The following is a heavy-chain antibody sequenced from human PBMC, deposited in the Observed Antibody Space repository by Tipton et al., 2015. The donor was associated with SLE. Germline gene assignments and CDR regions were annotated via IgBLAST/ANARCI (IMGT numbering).Heavy chain of an antibody. D-gene: IGHD6-13*01. V-gene: IGHV4-59*01. CDR3: ARGSSSWKGSYYYYYMDV. CDR1: GGSISSYY. Sequence: TLSLTCTVSGGSISSYYWSWIRQPPGKGLEWIGYIYYSGSTNYNPSLKSRVTISVDTSKNQFSLKLSSVTAADTAVYYCARGSSSWKGSYYYYYMDVWGKGTTVIVSS. CDR2: IYYSGST. J-gene: IGHJ6*03.